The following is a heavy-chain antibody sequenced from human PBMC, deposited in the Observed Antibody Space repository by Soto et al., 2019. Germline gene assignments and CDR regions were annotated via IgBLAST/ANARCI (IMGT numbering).Heavy chain of an antibody. CDR1: GGSISSGDYY. Sequence: SETLSLTCTVSGGSISSGDYYWSWIRQPPGKGLGWIGYIYYSGSTYYNPSLKSRVTISVDTSKNQFSLKLSSVTAADTAVYYCARDIILFKVLLYNWFDFWGQGILVTVFS. D-gene: IGHD3-9*01. CDR3: ARDIILFKVLLYNWFDF. J-gene: IGHJ5*01. CDR2: IYYSGST. V-gene: IGHV4-30-4*01.